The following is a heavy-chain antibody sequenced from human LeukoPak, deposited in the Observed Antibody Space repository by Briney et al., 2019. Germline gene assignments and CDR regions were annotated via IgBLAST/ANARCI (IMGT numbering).Heavy chain of an antibody. V-gene: IGHV4-39*01. Sequence: SETLSLTCTVSGGSISRSSYYWGWIRQPPGKGLEWIGSIYYSGSTYYNSSLKSRVTISVDTSKNQFSLKLSSVTAADTAVYYCARANYDSSGYYFDYWGQGTLVTVSS. CDR1: GGSISRSSYY. CDR3: ARANYDSSGYYFDY. CDR2: IYYSGST. J-gene: IGHJ4*02. D-gene: IGHD3-22*01.